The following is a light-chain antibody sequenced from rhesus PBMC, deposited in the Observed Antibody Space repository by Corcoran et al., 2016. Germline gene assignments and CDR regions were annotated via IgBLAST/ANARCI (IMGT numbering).Light chain of an antibody. CDR1: QSVGST. CDR2: YAS. Sequence: EIVMTQSPATLSLSPGERATLSCRASQSVGSTLAWYQQKPGQAPRLLNYYASSRATGIPERFSGSGSGTEFTLTISSVDPKDVGVYYCQKYNDWPPTFGGGTKVEIK. CDR3: QKYNDWPPT. J-gene: IGKJ4*01. V-gene: IGKV3-42*02.